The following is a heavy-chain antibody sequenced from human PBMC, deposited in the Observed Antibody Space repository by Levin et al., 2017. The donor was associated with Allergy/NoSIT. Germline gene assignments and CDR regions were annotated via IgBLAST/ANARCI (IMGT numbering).Heavy chain of an antibody. D-gene: IGHD3-10*01. CDR1: GGSISSGSYY. Sequence: SCKVSGGSISSGSYYWSWIRQPAAKGLEWIGRIYSSGSANYNPSLKSRVTISVDTSKNQFSLKLSSVTAADTAVYYCANAEVGSEHWGQGTLVTVSS. V-gene: IGHV4-61*02. CDR3: ANAEVGSEH. CDR2: IYSSGSA. J-gene: IGHJ4*02.